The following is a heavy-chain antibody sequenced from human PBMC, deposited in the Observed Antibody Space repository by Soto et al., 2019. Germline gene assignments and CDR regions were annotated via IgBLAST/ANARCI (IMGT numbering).Heavy chain of an antibody. Sequence: GASVKVSCKASGYTFTSYGISWVRQAPGQGLEWMGWVSAYNGNTNYAQKLQGRVTMTTDTSTSTAYMELRSLRSDDTAVYYCARDIGPDYYDSSGNWFDPWGQGTLVTVSS. CDR2: VSAYNGNT. D-gene: IGHD3-22*01. CDR1: GYTFTSYG. J-gene: IGHJ5*02. V-gene: IGHV1-18*01. CDR3: ARDIGPDYYDSSGNWFDP.